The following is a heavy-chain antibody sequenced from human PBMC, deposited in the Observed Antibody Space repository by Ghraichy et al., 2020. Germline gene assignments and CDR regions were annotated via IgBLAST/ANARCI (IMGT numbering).Heavy chain of an antibody. CDR2: FYYSGSA. V-gene: IGHV4-59*01. CDR3: ARGYCSGGSCYQHGPYFDF. CDR1: GGSISSYY. J-gene: IGHJ4*02. D-gene: IGHD2-15*01. Sequence: SETLSLTCTVSGGSISSYYWSWIRQPPGKGLEWIGYFYYSGSANYNPSLKSRVTISVDTSKNQFSLKLSSVTAADTAVYYCARGYCSGGSCYQHGPYFDFWGQGTLVTVSS.